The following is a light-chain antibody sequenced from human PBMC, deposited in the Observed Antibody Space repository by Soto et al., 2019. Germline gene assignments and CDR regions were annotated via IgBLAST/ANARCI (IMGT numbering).Light chain of an antibody. CDR2: GAF. J-gene: IGKJ4*01. CDR1: QSVSYN. Sequence: EIVMTQSPATLSVSPGETATLSCRARQSVSYNLARYQQKPGQGPRLLIYGAFTRATGIPARFSGSGSGTDLTLTISSLQSEDVAVYYCQQYKNWPPLTFGGGTKVEIK. V-gene: IGKV3-15*01. CDR3: QQYKNWPPLT.